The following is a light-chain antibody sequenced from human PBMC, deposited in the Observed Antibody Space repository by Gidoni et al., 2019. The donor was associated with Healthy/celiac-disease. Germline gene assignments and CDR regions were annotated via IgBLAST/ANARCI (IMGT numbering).Light chain of an antibody. CDR1: SSDVGGYNY. CDR2: DVS. V-gene: IGLV2-14*01. CDR3: SSYTSSSTLDVV. J-gene: IGLJ2*01. Sequence: QSALTQPASVSGSPGQSITISCTGTSSDVGGYNYVSWYQQHPGKAPQLMIYDVSNRPSGVSNRFSGSKSGNTASLTISGPQAEDEADYYCSSYTSSSTLDVVFGGGTKLTVL.